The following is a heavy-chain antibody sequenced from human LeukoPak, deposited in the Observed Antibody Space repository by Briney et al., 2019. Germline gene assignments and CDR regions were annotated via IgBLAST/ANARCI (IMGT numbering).Heavy chain of an antibody. Sequence: GESLKISCKGSGYSFTSYWIGWVRQMPGKGLEWMGIIYPGDSDTRYSPSFQGQVTISADKSISTAYLQWSSLKASDTAMYYCARQAYCSSASCPDNWFDPWGQGTLVTVSS. V-gene: IGHV5-51*01. CDR3: ARQAYCSSASCPDNWFDP. CDR1: GYSFTSYW. J-gene: IGHJ5*02. D-gene: IGHD2-2*01. CDR2: IYPGDSDT.